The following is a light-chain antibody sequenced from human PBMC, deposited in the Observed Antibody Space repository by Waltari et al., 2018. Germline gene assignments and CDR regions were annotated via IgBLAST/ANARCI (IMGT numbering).Light chain of an antibody. CDR1: SSNIGSNT. CDR3: AAWDDSLNGLWV. CDR2: STN. V-gene: IGLV1-44*01. J-gene: IGLJ3*02. Sequence: QSVLTQPPSASGTPGQRVTISCSGSSSNIGSNTVNWYQQLPGTAPKLLIYSTNRRPSGVPDRFSGSKSGTSASLAISGLQSEDEADYYCAAWDDSLNGLWVFGGGTKLTVL.